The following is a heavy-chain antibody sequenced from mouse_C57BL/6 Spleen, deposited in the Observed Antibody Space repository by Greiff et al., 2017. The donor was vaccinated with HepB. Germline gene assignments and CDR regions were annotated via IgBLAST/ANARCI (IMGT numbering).Heavy chain of an antibody. V-gene: IGHV2-9-1*01. CDR3: ARFITTVVAPHWYFDV. Sequence: VMLVESGPGLVAPSQSLSITCTVSGFSLTSYAISWVRQPPGKGLEWLGVIWTGGGTNYNSALKSRLSISKDNSKSQVFLKMNSLQTDDTARYYCARFITTVVAPHWYFDVWGTGTTVTVSS. J-gene: IGHJ1*03. CDR1: GFSLTSYA. CDR2: IWTGGGT. D-gene: IGHD1-1*01.